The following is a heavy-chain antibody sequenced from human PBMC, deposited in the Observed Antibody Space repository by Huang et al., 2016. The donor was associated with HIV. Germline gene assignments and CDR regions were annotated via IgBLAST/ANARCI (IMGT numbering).Heavy chain of an antibody. CDR3: SRGPSTPATEL. D-gene: IGHD1-1*01. J-gene: IGHJ3*01. CDR2: IYSNGNT. CDR1: GDSVDSSYSD. V-gene: IGHV4-39*02. Sequence: QVQLQESGQGLVKPSDTLSLTCIVSGDSVDSSYSDWGWVRQPPGKELEWMGSIYSNGNTYYNQYLKSRITISVDTSKNHFSLNLKTVTAADTAVYYCSRGPSTPATELWGQGTMVTVSS.